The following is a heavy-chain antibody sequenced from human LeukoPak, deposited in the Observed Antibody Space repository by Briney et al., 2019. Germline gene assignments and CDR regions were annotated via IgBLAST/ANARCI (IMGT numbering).Heavy chain of an antibody. CDR1: GFTFHDYG. Sequence: GGSLRLSCAASGFTFHDYGMSWVRQSPGKGLEWVSGINWNGDRTGYADSVKGRFTISRDNAKKSLYLQMNSLRAEDTALYYCVRRDYYGSGSPDFWGQGTLVTVSS. J-gene: IGHJ4*02. CDR3: VRRDYYGSGSPDF. CDR2: INWNGDRT. D-gene: IGHD3-10*01. V-gene: IGHV3-20*04.